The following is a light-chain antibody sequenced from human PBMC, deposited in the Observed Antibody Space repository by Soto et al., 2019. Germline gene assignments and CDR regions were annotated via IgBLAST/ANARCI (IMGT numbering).Light chain of an antibody. Sequence: QSVLTQPRSVSGSPGQSVTISCTGTSSDVGGYNYVSWYQQHPDKAPKLMIYDVTKRPSGVPHRFSGSKSDNTASLTISGLQDEDDVDYDCCSYAGISSYVFGTGSKGTV. CDR2: DVT. CDR3: CSYAGISSYV. J-gene: IGLJ1*01. V-gene: IGLV2-11*01. CDR1: SSDVGGYNY.